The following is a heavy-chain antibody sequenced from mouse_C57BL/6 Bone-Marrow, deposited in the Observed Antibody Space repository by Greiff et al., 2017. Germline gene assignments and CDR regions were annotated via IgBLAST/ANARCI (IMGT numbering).Heavy chain of an antibody. Sequence: QVQLQQSGAELARPGASVKLSCKASGYTFTSYGISWVKQRTGQGLEWIGEIYPRSGNTYYNEKFKGKATLTADTSSRTAYMELRSLTSEDSAVYVCAGDGYGFAYWGQGTLVTVSA. CDR2: IYPRSGNT. V-gene: IGHV1-81*01. J-gene: IGHJ3*01. CDR1: GYTFTSYG. CDR3: AGDGYGFAY. D-gene: IGHD2-2*01.